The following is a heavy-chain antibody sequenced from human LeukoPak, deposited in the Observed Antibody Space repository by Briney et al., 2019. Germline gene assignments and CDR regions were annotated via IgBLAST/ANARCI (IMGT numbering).Heavy chain of an antibody. CDR2: TYYTGST. V-gene: IGHV4-59*08. Sequence: SETLSLTCTVSGGSIRNYFWSWIRQPPGKGLEWIGYTYYTGSTNYNPSLKSRVTISVDRSKNQFSLKLSSVTAADTAVYYCARQSSYTYVDDWGQGTLVTVSS. CDR3: ARQSSYTYVDD. J-gene: IGHJ4*02. D-gene: IGHD5-18*01. CDR1: GGSIRNYF.